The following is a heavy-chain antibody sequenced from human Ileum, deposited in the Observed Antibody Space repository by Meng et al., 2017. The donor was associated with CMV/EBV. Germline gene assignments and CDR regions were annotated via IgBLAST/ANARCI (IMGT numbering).Heavy chain of an antibody. CDR3: ATNSEDY. V-gene: IGHV4-34*01. D-gene: IGHD4-23*01. Sequence: VQLEQGGAALLKPSATLSLPCAVYGGSFSDYYWIWLRQSPGKGLEWIGEVHHSGITNYNPSLKSRVTISVDTSKNQFFLKLTSVTAADTGLYYCATNSEDYWGQGTLVTVSS. J-gene: IGHJ4*02. CDR2: VHHSGIT. CDR1: GGSFSDYY.